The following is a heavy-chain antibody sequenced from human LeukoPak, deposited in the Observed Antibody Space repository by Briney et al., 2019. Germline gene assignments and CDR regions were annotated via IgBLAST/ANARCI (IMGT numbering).Heavy chain of an antibody. V-gene: IGHV3-23*01. CDR2: ISGSGGST. D-gene: IGHD3-10*01. J-gene: IGHJ4*02. Sequence: GGSLRLSCAASGFTFSSYAMSWVRQAPGKGLEWVSAISGSGGSTYYADSVKGRFTISRDNSKNTLHLQMNSLRAEDTAVYYCARGRVVIPEGPDYWGQGTLVTVSS. CDR3: ARGRVVIPEGPDY. CDR1: GFTFSSYA.